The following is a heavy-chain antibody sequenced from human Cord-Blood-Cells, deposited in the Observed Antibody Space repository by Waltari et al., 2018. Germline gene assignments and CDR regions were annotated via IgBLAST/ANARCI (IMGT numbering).Heavy chain of an antibody. CDR3: ARLDLRGQLGGSYYYGMDV. J-gene: IGHJ6*02. CDR2: ISSSSSTI. V-gene: IGHV3-48*01. D-gene: IGHD6-6*01. Sequence: EVQLVESGGGLVQPGGSLRLSCAASGFTFRSYSMNWVRQAPGKGLEWVSYISSSSSTIYYADSVKGRFTISRDNAKNSLYLQMNSLRVEDTAVYYCARLDLRGQLGGSYYYGMDVWGQGTTVTVSS. CDR1: GFTFRSYS.